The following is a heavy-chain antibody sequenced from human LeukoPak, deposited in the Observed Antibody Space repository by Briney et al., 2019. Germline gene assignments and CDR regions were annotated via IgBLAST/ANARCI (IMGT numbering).Heavy chain of an antibody. J-gene: IGHJ4*02. V-gene: IGHV3-21*04. CDR3: TRGPRYDAF. CDR2: ISSSSSYI. Sequence: PGGSLRLSCGASGFTFSSYSMNWVRQAPGKGLEWVSSISSSSSYIYYAASVKGRFTISRDNAKNSLYLQMNSLRAEDTAVYYCTRGPRYDAFWGQGTLVTVSS. D-gene: IGHD3-22*01. CDR1: GFTFSSYS.